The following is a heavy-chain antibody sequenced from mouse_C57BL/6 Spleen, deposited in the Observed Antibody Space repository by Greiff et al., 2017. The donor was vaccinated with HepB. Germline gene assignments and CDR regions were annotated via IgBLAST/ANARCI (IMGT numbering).Heavy chain of an antibody. D-gene: IGHD2-2*01. CDR3: ARSTMVTRIYFDY. J-gene: IGHJ2*01. Sequence: VQLQESGAELAKPGASAKLSCKASGYTFTSYWMHWVKQRPGQGLEWIGYINPSSGYTKYNQKFKDKATLTADKSSSTAYMQLRSLTYEDSSVYCCARSTMVTRIYFDYWGQGTTLPVSS. CDR2: INPSSGYT. V-gene: IGHV1-7*01. CDR1: GYTFTSYW.